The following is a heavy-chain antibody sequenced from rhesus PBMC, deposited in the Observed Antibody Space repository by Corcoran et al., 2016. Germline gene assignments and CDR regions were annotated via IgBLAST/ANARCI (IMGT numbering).Heavy chain of an antibody. CDR2: ISGSGDRI. J-gene: IGHJ4*01. D-gene: IGHD1-44*01. CDR3: ARGDSGNYKGDFDY. Sequence: QLQLQESGPGLVKPSESLSLTSPVSGGSISDYYWRWLRHSPGRVLEWIGRISGSGDRIAYKPSLKIRVTIATDTSKNHFSLKLTSMTAADTAVYYCARGDSGNYKGDFDYWGQGVLVTVSS. V-gene: IGHV4-173*01. CDR1: GGSISDYY.